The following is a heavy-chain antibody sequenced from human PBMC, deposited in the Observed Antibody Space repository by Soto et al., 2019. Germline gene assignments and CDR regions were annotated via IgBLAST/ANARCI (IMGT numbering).Heavy chain of an antibody. CDR3: ASWHEREHAYDV. J-gene: IGHJ3*01. CDR2: LYDVDGT. V-gene: IGHV3-53*01. CDR1: GLTVSGKKD. D-gene: IGHD1-1*01. Sequence: DVQLVESGGGWIQPGESLRLSCAAFGLTVSGKKDVAWVRQAPGKGLEWVSALYDVDGTYYADSVKGRFTTSRDSSKTTVYLHMNGLRPDDTAVYYCASWHEREHAYDVWGQGTTVTVSS.